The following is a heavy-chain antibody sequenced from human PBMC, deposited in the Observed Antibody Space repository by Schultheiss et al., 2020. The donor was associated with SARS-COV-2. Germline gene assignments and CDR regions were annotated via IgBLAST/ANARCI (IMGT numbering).Heavy chain of an antibody. CDR1: GFTFSSYS. D-gene: IGHD3-10*01. V-gene: IGHV4-34*01. Sequence: GSLRLSCAASGFTFSSYSMNWVRQAPGKGLEWIGEINHSGSTNYNPSLKSRVTISVDTSKNQFSLKLSSVTAADTAVYYCARGYGSGSWSDCFDPWGQGTLVTVSS. CDR2: INHSGST. J-gene: IGHJ5*02. CDR3: ARGYGSGSWSDCFDP.